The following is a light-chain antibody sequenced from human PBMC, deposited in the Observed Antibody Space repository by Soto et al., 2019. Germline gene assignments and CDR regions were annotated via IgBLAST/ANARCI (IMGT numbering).Light chain of an antibody. CDR1: SSDVGNYNY. J-gene: IGLJ3*02. CDR2: DVT. Sequence: SALTQPRSVSGSPGQSVTISCTGTSSDVGNYNYVSWYQQHPGKAPKVMIYDVTKRPSGVPDRFSGSKSGITASLTISGLQADDEADYYCCSYPGSHTWVFGGGTKLTVL. CDR3: CSYPGSHTWV. V-gene: IGLV2-11*01.